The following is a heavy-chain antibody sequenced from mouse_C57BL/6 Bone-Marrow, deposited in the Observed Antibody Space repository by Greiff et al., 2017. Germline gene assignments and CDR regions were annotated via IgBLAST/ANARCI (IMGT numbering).Heavy chain of an antibody. CDR1: GYTFTSYG. CDR3: ARSWILEAMDY. Sequence: VQLQQSGAELARPGASVKLSCKASGYTFTSYGISWVKQRTGQGLEWIGEIYPRSGNTYYNEKFKGKATLTADKSSSTAYMVLRSLTSEDSAVYFCARSWILEAMDYWGQGTSVTVSA. D-gene: IGHD2-3*01. CDR2: IYPRSGNT. V-gene: IGHV1-81*01. J-gene: IGHJ4*01.